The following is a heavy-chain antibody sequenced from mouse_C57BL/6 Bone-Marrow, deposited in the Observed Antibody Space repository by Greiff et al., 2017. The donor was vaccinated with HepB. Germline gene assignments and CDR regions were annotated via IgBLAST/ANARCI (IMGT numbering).Heavy chain of an antibody. CDR3: ARGYYGSSPYWYIDV. Sequence: EVMLVESGGGLVKPGGSLKLSCAASGFTFSDYGMHWVRQAPEKGLEWVAYISSGSSTIYYADTVKGRFTITRDNAKDTLFLQMTRLRSEDTAMYYCARGYYGSSPYWYIDVWGRGTTVTVSS. J-gene: IGHJ1*03. CDR2: ISSGSSTI. CDR1: GFTFSDYG. D-gene: IGHD1-1*01. V-gene: IGHV5-17*01.